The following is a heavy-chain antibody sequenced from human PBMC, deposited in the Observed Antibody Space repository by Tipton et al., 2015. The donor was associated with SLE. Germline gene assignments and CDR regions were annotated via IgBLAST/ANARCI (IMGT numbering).Heavy chain of an antibody. Sequence: TLSLTCTVSGDSVKSRYWIWVRQPAGRGLEWLAYRFHDGNINYNPSLKTRLTMSVDTSRDQFSLTLNSVTAADTAMYYCASDHGTYGAAFDIWGQGTVVTVSS. CDR2: RFHDGNI. CDR3: ASDHGTYGAAFDI. J-gene: IGHJ3*02. CDR1: GDSVKSRY. V-gene: IGHV4-59*02. D-gene: IGHD4-17*01.